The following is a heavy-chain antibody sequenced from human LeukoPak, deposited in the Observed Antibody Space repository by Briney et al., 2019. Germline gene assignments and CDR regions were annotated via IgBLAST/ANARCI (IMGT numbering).Heavy chain of an antibody. CDR1: GFTFSSYG. CDR3: AKYSSSSNDYYGMDV. Sequence: GGSLRLSCAASGFTFSSYGMHWVRQAPGKGPEWVAVISYDGSNKYYADSVKGRFTISRDNSKNTLYLQMNSLRAEDTAVYYCAKYSSSSNDYYGMDVWGQGTTVTVSS. CDR2: ISYDGSNK. J-gene: IGHJ6*02. D-gene: IGHD6-6*01. V-gene: IGHV3-30*18.